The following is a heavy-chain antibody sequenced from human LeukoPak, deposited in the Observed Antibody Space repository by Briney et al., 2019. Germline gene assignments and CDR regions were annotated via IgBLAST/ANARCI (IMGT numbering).Heavy chain of an antibody. CDR2: FDPEDGET. Sequence: ASVKVSCKVSGYTLTELSMHWVRQAPGKGLEWMGGFDPEDGETIYAQKFQGRVTMTEDTSTDTAYMALSSLRSEDTAVYYCATGGDSSGYYYGRNAFDIWGQGTMVTVSS. D-gene: IGHD3-22*01. CDR1: GYTLTELS. J-gene: IGHJ3*02. V-gene: IGHV1-24*01. CDR3: ATGGDSSGYYYGRNAFDI.